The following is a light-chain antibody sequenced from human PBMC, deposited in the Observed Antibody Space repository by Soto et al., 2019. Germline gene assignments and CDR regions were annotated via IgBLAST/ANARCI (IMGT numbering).Light chain of an antibody. CDR1: QRISYW. Sequence: DIQMTQSPSTLSASVGDRVTITCRASQRISYWLAWYQQKPGKAPKLLIYDASSLESGVPSRFSGSGSGTEFTLTIGSLQPDDFATDYCQQYNSYSPWTFGQGTKVEIK. J-gene: IGKJ1*01. CDR2: DAS. V-gene: IGKV1-5*01. CDR3: QQYNSYSPWT.